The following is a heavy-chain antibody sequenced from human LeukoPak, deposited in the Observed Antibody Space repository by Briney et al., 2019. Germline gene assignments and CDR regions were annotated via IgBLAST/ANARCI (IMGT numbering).Heavy chain of an antibody. CDR2: INPSGGST. D-gene: IGHD3-22*01. J-gene: IGHJ4*02. CDR1: GYTFTSYY. V-gene: IGHV1-46*01. CDR3: ARAQSGGYYYDSSGPNDY. Sequence: ASVKVSCKASGYTFTSYYMHWVRQAPGQGLEWMGIINPSGGSTSYAQKFQGRVTMTRDTSTSTVYMELSSLRSEDTAVYYCARAQSGGYYYDSSGPNDYWGQGTLVTASS.